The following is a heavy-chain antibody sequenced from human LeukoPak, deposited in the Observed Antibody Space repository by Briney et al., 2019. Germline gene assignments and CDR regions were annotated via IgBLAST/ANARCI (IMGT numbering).Heavy chain of an antibody. CDR3: ALAHPAAPFDY. Sequence: GGSLRLSCAASGFTFSNSGMNWVRQAPGKGLEWVSYISSSSSTIYYADSVKGRFTISRDNAKNSLYLQMNSLRAEDTAVYYCALAHPAAPFDYWGQGTLVTVSS. CDR1: GFTFSNSG. CDR2: ISSSSSTI. V-gene: IGHV3-48*01. J-gene: IGHJ4*02. D-gene: IGHD2-2*01.